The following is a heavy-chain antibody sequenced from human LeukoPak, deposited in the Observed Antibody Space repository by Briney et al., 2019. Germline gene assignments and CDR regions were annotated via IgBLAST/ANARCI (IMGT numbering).Heavy chain of an antibody. V-gene: IGHV3-74*01. Sequence: PGGSLRLSCAAFGITFSNYWMHWVRHAPGKGLVWVSRISSDGSSTNYADSVKGRFTISGDNAKNTLYLQMNSLRAEDTAVYYCAKGGGKVQDYWGQGTLVTVSS. D-gene: IGHD4-23*01. CDR3: AKGGGKVQDY. J-gene: IGHJ4*02. CDR2: ISSDGSST. CDR1: GITFSNYW.